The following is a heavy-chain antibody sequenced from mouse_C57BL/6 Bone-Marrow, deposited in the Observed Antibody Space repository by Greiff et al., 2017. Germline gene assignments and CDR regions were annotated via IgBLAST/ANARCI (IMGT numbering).Heavy chain of an antibody. J-gene: IGHJ3*01. CDR1: GFSLTTSGMG. V-gene: IGHV8-12*01. Sequence: QVTLKVSGPGILQSSPSLSLTCSFSGFSLTTSGMGLSWIRQPPGKGLEWLVYTYWDDDKRYNPFLKSRLQISKDTSSNQVFLKITSVDTADTATDYCARGEYDYSFAYWGQGTLVTVSA. CDR3: ARGEYDYSFAY. D-gene: IGHD2-4*01. CDR2: TYWDDDK.